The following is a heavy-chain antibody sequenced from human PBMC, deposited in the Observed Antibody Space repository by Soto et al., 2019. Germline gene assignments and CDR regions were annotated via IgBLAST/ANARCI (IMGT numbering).Heavy chain of an antibody. J-gene: IGHJ6*02. D-gene: IGHD6-19*01. CDR1: GFTFTSSA. CDR3: AADRSEVAGKTGPRYYYGMDV. CDR2: IVVGSGNT. V-gene: IGHV1-58*01. Sequence: QMQLVQSGPEVKKPGTSVKVSCKASGFTFTSSAVQWVRQARGQRLEWIGWIVVGSGNTNYAQKFQERVTITRDMSTSTAYMELSSLRSEDTAVYYCAADRSEVAGKTGPRYYYGMDVWGQGTTVTVSS.